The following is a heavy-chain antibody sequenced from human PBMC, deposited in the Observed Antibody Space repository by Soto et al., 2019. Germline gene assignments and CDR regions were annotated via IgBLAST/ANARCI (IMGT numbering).Heavy chain of an antibody. CDR3: AREDDGGDRDYYGLDV. D-gene: IGHD2-21*02. CDR1: GGSISFDHYH. V-gene: IGHV4-30-4*01. J-gene: IGHJ6*02. CDR2: VHYSGSV. Sequence: QVQLQQSGPGLVKPSQTLSLTCTVSGGSISFDHYHWTWIRQPPGKGLEWIGYVHYSGSVLYNPSLQSRVSISVDTSKNQFSLKLSSVTAAGTAVYFCAREDDGGDRDYYGLDVWGQGTMVTVSS.